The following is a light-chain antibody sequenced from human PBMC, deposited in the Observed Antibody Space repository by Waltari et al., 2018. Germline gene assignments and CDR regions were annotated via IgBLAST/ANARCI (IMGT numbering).Light chain of an antibody. J-gene: IGKJ5*01. V-gene: IGKV3-15*01. CDR2: GAS. Sequence: EVVMPQSPATLSVSPGVRVTLSCRASQSVGYNLAWFQQQPGQAPRLLIYGASTRATDIPDRFSGSGSGTAFTLTISSLQSEDFANYYCQQYNNWQITFGQGTRLDLK. CDR1: QSVGYN. CDR3: QQYNNWQIT.